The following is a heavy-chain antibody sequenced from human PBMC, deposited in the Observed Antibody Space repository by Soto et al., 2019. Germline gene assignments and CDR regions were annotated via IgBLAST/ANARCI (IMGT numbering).Heavy chain of an antibody. J-gene: IGHJ3*02. CDR3: AKVVVNSSSDHGAFDI. Sequence: GGSLRLSCAASGFTFSSYAMSWVRQAPGKGLEWVSAISGSGGSTYYADSVKGRFTISRDNSKNTLYLQMNSLRAEDTAVYYCAKVVVNSSSDHGAFDIWGQGTMVTVSS. CDR2: ISGSGGST. V-gene: IGHV3-23*01. D-gene: IGHD6-13*01. CDR1: GFTFSSYA.